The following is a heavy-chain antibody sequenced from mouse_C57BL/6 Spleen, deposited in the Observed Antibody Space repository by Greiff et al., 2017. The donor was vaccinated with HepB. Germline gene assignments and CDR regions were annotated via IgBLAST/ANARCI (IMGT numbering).Heavy chain of an antibody. CDR2: IWWDDDK. V-gene: IGHV8-8*01. D-gene: IGHD1-1*01. CDR1: GFSLSTFGMG. Sequence: QVTLKESGPGILQPSQTLSLTCSFSGFSLSTFGMGVGWIRQPSGKGLEWLAHIWWDDDKYYNPALKSRLTISKDTSKNQVFLKIANVDTADTATYYCARMITTVVAEAMDYWGQGTSVTVSS. CDR3: ARMITTVVAEAMDY. J-gene: IGHJ4*01.